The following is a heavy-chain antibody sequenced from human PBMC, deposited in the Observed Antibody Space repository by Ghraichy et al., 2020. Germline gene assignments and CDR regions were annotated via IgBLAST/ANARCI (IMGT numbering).Heavy chain of an antibody. CDR3: AKGHDYGDYIFDY. CDR2: ISWNSGSI. D-gene: IGHD4-17*01. Sequence: GGSLRLSCAASGFTFDDYAMHWVRQAPGKGLEWVSGISWNSGSIGYADSVKGRFTISRDNAKNSLYLQMNSLRAEDTALYYCAKGHDYGDYIFDYWGQGTLVTVSS. CDR1: GFTFDDYA. J-gene: IGHJ4*02. V-gene: IGHV3-9*01.